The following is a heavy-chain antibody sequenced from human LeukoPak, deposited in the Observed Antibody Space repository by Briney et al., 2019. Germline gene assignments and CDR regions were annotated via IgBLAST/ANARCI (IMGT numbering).Heavy chain of an antibody. J-gene: IGHJ4*02. D-gene: IGHD3-10*02. V-gene: IGHV3-15*01. CDR1: GFTFTDAW. Sequence: GGSLRLSCAASGFTFTDAWLSWVRQAPGKGLEWVGRIKSKTNGGETTDYGAPVKGRFTISRDDSKNTLYLQMNSLKTEDTAMYYCTADLYVNSTYCHDYWGQGTLVTVSS. CDR3: TADLYVNSTYCHDY. CDR2: IKSKTNGGETT.